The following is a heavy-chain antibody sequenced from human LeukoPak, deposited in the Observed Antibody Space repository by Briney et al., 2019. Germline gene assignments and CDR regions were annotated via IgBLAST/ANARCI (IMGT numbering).Heavy chain of an antibody. CDR2: IRNKVYGGTT. V-gene: IGHV3-49*03. J-gene: IGHJ4*02. Sequence: GGSLRLSCIASGFTLGDYAMSWFRQAPGKGLEGVGFIRNKVYGGTTEYAASVKGKFTISRDDSKSILYLQMNSLKTEDTAVYYCTRGDYSNYDYWGQGTLVTVSS. D-gene: IGHD4-11*01. CDR3: TRGDYSNYDY. CDR1: GFTLGDYA.